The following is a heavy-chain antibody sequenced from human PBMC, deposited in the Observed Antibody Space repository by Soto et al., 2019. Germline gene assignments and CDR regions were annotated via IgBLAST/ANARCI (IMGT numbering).Heavy chain of an antibody. Sequence: GGSLRLSCAASGFTFSSYSMNWVRQAPGKGLEWVSYISSSSSTIYYADSVKGRFTISRDNAKNSLYLQMNSLRAEDTAVYYCARDEYSSGPNWFDPWGQGTLVTVSS. J-gene: IGHJ5*02. V-gene: IGHV3-48*01. CDR3: ARDEYSSGPNWFDP. CDR1: GFTFSSYS. D-gene: IGHD6-19*01. CDR2: ISSSSSTI.